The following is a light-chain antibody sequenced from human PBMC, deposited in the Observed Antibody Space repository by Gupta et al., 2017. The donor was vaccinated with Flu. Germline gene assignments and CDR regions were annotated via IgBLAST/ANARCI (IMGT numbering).Light chain of an antibody. CDR2: GAS. CDR1: QSVSIN. J-gene: IGKJ4*01. Sequence: EIVMTQSPATLSVSPGERATLSCRASQSVSINLAWYQQKPGQAPRLLIYGASTRATGIPARFSGSGSGTEFALTISSRQSEDFAIYYCQQYNVWPPLSFGGGTKVEIK. V-gene: IGKV3-15*01. CDR3: QQYNVWPPLS.